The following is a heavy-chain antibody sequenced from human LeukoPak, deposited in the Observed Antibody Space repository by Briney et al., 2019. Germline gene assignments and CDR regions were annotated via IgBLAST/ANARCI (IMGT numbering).Heavy chain of an antibody. CDR1: GFTFSDYY. J-gene: IGHJ4*02. CDR2: ISSSGSTI. D-gene: IGHD5-24*01. CDR3: ARDERDGYNLFDY. V-gene: IGHV3-11*04. Sequence: GGSLRLSCAASGFTFSDYYMSWIRQAPGKGLEWVSYISSSGSTIYYADSVKGRFTISRDNAKNSLYLQMNSLRDEDTAVYYCARDERDGYNLFDYWGQGTLVTVSS.